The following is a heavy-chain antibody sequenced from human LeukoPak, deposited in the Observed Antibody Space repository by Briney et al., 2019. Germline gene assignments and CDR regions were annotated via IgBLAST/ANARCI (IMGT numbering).Heavy chain of an antibody. CDR3: AHRGDITMVRGVSPIRGWFDP. CDR1: GFSLSTSGVG. D-gene: IGHD3-10*01. CDR2: IYWNDDK. J-gene: IGHJ5*02. V-gene: IGHV2-5*01. Sequence: VSGPTLVKPTQTLTLTCTFSGFSLSTSGVGVGWIRQPPGKALEWLAVIYWNDDKRYSPVLKSRLTITKDTSKNQVVLTMTNMDPVDTATYYRAHRGDITMVRGVSPIRGWFDPWGQGTLVTVSS.